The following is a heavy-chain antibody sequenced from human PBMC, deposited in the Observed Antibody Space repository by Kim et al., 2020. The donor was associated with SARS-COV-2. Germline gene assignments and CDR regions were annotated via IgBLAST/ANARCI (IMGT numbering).Heavy chain of an antibody. J-gene: IGHJ5*02. D-gene: IGHD2-2*01. Sequence: SETLSLTCTVSGGSISSGSYYWSWIRQPAGKGLEWIGRIYTSGSTNYNPSLKSRVTISVDTSKNQFSLKLSSVTAADTAVYYCARARTTLYCSSTSCHNWFDPWGQGTLVTVSS. CDR1: GGSISSGSYY. CDR3: ARARTTLYCSSTSCHNWFDP. CDR2: IYTSGST. V-gene: IGHV4-61*02.